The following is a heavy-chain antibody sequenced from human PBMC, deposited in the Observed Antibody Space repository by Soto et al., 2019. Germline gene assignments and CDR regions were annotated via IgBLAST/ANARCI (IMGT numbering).Heavy chain of an antibody. D-gene: IGHD3-3*01. J-gene: IGHJ3*02. Sequence: SQTLSLTFPISGDSVSSNSAAWNWIRQSPSRVLEWLGRTYYRSKWYNDYAVSVKSRITINPDTSKNQFSLQLNSVTPEDTAVYYCARILRFLEWTLRDDDFDMWGQGTMVAV. CDR2: TYYRSKWYN. CDR3: ARILRFLEWTLRDDDFDM. CDR1: GDSVSSNSAA. V-gene: IGHV6-1*01.